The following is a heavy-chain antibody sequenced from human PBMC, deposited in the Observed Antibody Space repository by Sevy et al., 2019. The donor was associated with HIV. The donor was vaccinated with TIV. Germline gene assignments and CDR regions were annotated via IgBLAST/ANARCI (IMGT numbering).Heavy chain of an antibody. CDR2: ISGSGNT. J-gene: IGHJ4*02. CDR3: AKDRSHIIMIRAIVIFDY. Sequence: GGSLRLSCAASGFTFSSYAMSWVRQAPGKGLEWVSAISGSGNTYYADSVKGRFTISRDNPKNTLFLQMNSLRAEDTAVYYCAKDRSHIIMIRAIVIFDYWGQGTLVTVSS. D-gene: IGHD3-10*01. V-gene: IGHV3-23*01. CDR1: GFTFSSYA.